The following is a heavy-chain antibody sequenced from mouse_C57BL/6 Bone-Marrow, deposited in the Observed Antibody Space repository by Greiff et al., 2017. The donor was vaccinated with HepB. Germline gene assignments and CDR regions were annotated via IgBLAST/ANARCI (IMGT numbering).Heavy chain of an antibody. CDR1: GFSLTSYG. J-gene: IGHJ2*01. CDR3: AKRVYYSNSRFDY. D-gene: IGHD2-5*01. CDR2: IWSGGGT. Sequence: QVQLQQSGPGLVQPSQSLSITCTVSGFSLTSYGVHWVRQPPGKGLEWLGVIWSGGGTDYNAAFISRLSISKDNSKSQVFFKMNSLQADDTAIYYCAKRVYYSNSRFDYWGQGTTLTVSS. V-gene: IGHV2-4*01.